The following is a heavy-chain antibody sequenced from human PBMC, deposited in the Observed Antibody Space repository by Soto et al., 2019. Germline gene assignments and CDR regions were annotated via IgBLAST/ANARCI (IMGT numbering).Heavy chain of an antibody. D-gene: IGHD3-10*01. CDR3: ASGTGYGSGREGDY. CDR2: ISHSGST. J-gene: IGHJ4*02. V-gene: IGHV4-34*01. Sequence: SETLSLTCAVYGGSFSGYYWSWIRQPPGKGLEWIGEISHSGSTDYNPSLKSRVTISVDTSKNQFSLKLSSVTAADTAVYYCASGTGYGSGREGDYWGQGTLVTVSS. CDR1: GGSFSGYY.